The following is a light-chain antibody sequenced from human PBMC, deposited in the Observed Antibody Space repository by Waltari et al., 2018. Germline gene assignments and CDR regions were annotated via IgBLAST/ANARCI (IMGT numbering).Light chain of an antibody. Sequence: QSALTQPASVSGSPGQSITVPCTAPSSVLGNYHLVSWYQQHPGKAPKIVIFEGSKRPSGVSVLFSGSKSGKTASLTISGLQAEDEADYYFCSSVGYNTVFGGGTQLTVL. CDR3: CSSVGYNTV. CDR2: EGS. J-gene: IGLJ7*01. CDR1: SSVLGNYHL. V-gene: IGLV2-23*01.